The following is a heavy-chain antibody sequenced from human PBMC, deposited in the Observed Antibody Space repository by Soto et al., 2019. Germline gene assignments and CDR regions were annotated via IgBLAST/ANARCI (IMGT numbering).Heavy chain of an antibody. CDR3: TRDLYDFWSGYWDY. J-gene: IGHJ4*02. D-gene: IGHD3-3*01. CDR2: IYYSGST. CDR1: GGSISNDY. V-gene: IGHV4-59*01. Sequence: SETLSLTCTVSGGSISNDYWTWIRQPPGKGLEWIGYIYYSGSTNYNPSLKSRVTISVDTSKNQFSLKLSSVTAADTAVYYCTRDLYDFWSGYWDYWGQGTLVTVSS.